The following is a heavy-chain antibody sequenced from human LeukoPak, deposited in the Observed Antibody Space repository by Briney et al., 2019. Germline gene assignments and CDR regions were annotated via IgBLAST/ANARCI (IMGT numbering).Heavy chain of an antibody. J-gene: IGHJ5*02. V-gene: IGHV4-59*10. CDR2: IYTSGST. CDR1: GGSISSYY. Sequence: SETLSLTCAVYGGSISSYYWSWIRQPAGKGLEWIGRIYTSGSTNYNPSLKSRVTMSVDTSKNQFSLKLSSVTAADTAVYYCARGENSGSSHWFDPWGQGTLVTVSS. D-gene: IGHD1-26*01. CDR3: ARGENSGSSHWFDP.